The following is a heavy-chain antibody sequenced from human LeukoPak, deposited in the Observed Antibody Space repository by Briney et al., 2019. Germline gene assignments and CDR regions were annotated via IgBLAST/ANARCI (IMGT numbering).Heavy chain of an antibody. Sequence: GGSLRLSCAASGFTFSSYSMIWVRQAPGKGLEWVSSISSSSSYIYYADSVKGRFTISRDNAKNSLYLQMNSLRAEDTAVYYCAREGRGRYSYGYWGYYFDYWGQGTLVTVSS. CDR1: GFTFSSYS. CDR3: AREGRGRYSYGYWGYYFDY. V-gene: IGHV3-21*01. D-gene: IGHD5-18*01. J-gene: IGHJ4*02. CDR2: ISSSSSYI.